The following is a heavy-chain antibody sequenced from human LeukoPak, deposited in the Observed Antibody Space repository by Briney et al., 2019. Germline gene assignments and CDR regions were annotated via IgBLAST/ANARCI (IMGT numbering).Heavy chain of an antibody. V-gene: IGHV4-59*12. Sequence: SETLSLTCSVSDDSITMYYWTWIRQPPGKGLEWIGYIYYSGSTNYNPSLKSRVTISVDTSKNQFSLKLSSVTAADTAVYYCAREVATISREYYFDNWGQGTLVTVSS. CDR3: AREVATISREYYFDN. CDR1: DDSITMYY. J-gene: IGHJ4*02. D-gene: IGHD5-12*01. CDR2: IYYSGST.